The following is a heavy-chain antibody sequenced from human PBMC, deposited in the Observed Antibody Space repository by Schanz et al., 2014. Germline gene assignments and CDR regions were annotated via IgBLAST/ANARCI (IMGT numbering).Heavy chain of an antibody. V-gene: IGHV3-23*01. Sequence: EVQLLESGGGLVQPGGSLRLSCVASGFTFFGSFAMSWVRQAPGKGLEWVSGMSGSGSTADYADSVKGRFTISRDNSNNTLYLQMKSLRAEDTAVYYCAKYGGGYSYGFVEYWGQGILVTVSS. CDR3: AKYGGGYSYGFVEY. CDR2: MSGSGSTA. CDR1: GFTFFGSFA. D-gene: IGHD5-18*01. J-gene: IGHJ4*02.